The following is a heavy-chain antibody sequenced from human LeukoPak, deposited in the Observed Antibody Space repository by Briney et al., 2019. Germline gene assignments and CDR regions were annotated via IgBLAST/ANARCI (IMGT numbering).Heavy chain of an antibody. CDR2: INHSGGT. V-gene: IGHV4-34*01. D-gene: IGHD3-22*01. CDR1: GGSFSGYY. Sequence: KASETLSLTCAVYGGSFSGYYWSWIRQPPGEGLEWIGEINHSGGTNYNPSLKSRVTISVDTSKNQFSLKLSSVTAADTAVYYCATASLDRTFDYWGQGTLVTVSS. CDR3: ATASLDRTFDY. J-gene: IGHJ4*02.